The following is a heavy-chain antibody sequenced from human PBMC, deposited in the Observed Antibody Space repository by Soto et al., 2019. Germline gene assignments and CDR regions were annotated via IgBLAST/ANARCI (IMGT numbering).Heavy chain of an antibody. CDR1: GGPFPSGGYY. J-gene: IGHJ4*02. V-gene: IGHV4-31*03. CDR2: INYNGDT. Sequence: VQLQESGPGLVKPSQTLSLTCTVSGGPFPSGGYYWSWIRQEPGKGLEWIGYINYNGDTSYNPSRRSRVTIAADTSKTQFSQKLSSVTSADTAVYYGARGDCQVSSVFDYWGQGMLVTVSS. CDR3: ARGDCQVSSVFDY. D-gene: IGHD3-16*01.